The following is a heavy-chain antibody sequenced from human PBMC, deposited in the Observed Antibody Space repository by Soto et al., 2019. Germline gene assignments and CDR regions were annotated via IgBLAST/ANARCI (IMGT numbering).Heavy chain of an antibody. J-gene: IGHJ2*01. V-gene: IGHV4-61*08. Sequence: QVQLRESGPGLVKPSETLSLTCTVSGGSVNSDAYYWSWIRQPPGKGLEWIGCLHYTGRTRYNPFLNRRVTISLDTSKNQFSLNLTSVTAADTALYYCARDFTDPYFDVWGRGTLVTVSS. CDR1: GGSVNSDAYY. CDR3: ARDFTDPYFDV. CDR2: LHYTGRT.